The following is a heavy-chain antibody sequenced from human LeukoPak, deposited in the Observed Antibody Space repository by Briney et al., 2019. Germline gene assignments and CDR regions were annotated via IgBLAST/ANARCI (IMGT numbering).Heavy chain of an antibody. V-gene: IGHV4-4*09. Sequence: PSETLSLTCTVSRGSISGSIRSFYWSWLRQPPGKGLEWIGYISSSGSTNVNPSLRSRVTISVDASKNQFFMNLSSVSAADTAVYYCARIPFGYSGAYDFDFWGQGTLVTVSP. CDR2: ISSSGST. J-gene: IGHJ4*02. CDR1: RGSISGSIRSFY. D-gene: IGHD5-12*01. CDR3: ARIPFGYSGAYDFDF.